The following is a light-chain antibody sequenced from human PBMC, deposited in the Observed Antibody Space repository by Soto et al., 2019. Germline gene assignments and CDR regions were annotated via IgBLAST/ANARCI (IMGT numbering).Light chain of an antibody. CDR1: QSVSSSY. J-gene: IGKJ5*01. V-gene: IGKV3-20*01. CDR2: GAS. CDR3: QQYGSSGT. Sequence: EIVLTQSPGTLCLSPGERATLSCRASQSVSSSYLAWYQQKPGQAPRLLIYGASSRATGIPDRFSGSGSGTDFTLTISRLEPEDFAVYYCQQYGSSGTFGQGTRLEIK.